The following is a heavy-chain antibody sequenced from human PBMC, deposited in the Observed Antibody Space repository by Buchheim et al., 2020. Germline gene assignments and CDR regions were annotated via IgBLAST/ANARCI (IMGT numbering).Heavy chain of an antibody. Sequence: QVQLQESGPGLVKPSGTLSLTCAVSGGSISSSNWWSWVRQPPGKGLEWIGEIYHSGSTNYNPSLKSRVTISVDKYKKQFSLKLSSVTAADTAVYYCARGGFLEWFTNYYYGMDVWGQGTT. J-gene: IGHJ6*02. CDR1: GGSISSSNW. CDR3: ARGGFLEWFTNYYYGMDV. V-gene: IGHV4-4*02. CDR2: IYHSGST. D-gene: IGHD3-3*01.